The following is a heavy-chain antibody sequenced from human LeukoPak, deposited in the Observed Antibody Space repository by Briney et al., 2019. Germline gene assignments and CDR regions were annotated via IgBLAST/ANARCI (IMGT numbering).Heavy chain of an antibody. V-gene: IGHV3-21*01. J-gene: IGHJ4*02. Sequence: GGSLRLSCAASGFTFSSYSINWVRQAPGKGLEWVSCISTTSSFIYYADSVKGRFTISRDNSKSALYLQMGSLRPEDTAMYYCVRDFSNYVAFFDSWGQGVLVTVSS. CDR3: VRDFSNYVAFFDS. D-gene: IGHD4-11*01. CDR2: ISTTSSFI. CDR1: GFTFSSYS.